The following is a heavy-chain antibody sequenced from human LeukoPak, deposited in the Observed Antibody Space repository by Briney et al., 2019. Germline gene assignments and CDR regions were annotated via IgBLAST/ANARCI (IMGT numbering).Heavy chain of an antibody. CDR2: IYYSGST. D-gene: IGHD2-2*01. CDR3: ARAPGYKDNVVVTAAIGNWFAP. CDR1: GGSISSGDYY. V-gene: IGHV4-30-4*01. Sequence: SQTLSLTCTVSGGSISSGDYYWSWIRQPPGKGLEWIGYIYYSGSTYYNPSLKSRVTISVDTSKNQFSLKLSPVTAADTAVYYCARAPGYKDNVVVTAAIGNWFAPWGQGTLVTVSS. J-gene: IGHJ5*02.